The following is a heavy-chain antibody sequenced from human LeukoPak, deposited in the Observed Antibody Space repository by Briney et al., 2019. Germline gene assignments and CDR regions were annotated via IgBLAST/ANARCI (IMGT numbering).Heavy chain of an antibody. CDR1: GFTFSSYA. J-gene: IGHJ4*02. Sequence: GGSLRLSCGASGFTFSSYAMSWVRQAPGKGLEWVSAISGSGGSTYYADSVKGRFTISRDNSKNTLYLQMNSLRAEDTAVYYCAKDRAAINYFDYRGQGTLVIVSS. CDR2: ISGSGGST. CDR3: AKDRAAINYFDY. V-gene: IGHV3-23*01.